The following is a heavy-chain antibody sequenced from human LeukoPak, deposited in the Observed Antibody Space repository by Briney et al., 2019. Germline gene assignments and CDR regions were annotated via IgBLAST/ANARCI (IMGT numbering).Heavy chain of an antibody. Sequence: GASVNVSCKASGGTLSSDAISWVRQAPGQGLEWMGGIIPIFGTANYAQNFQGRVTITADESTSTAYMELSSLRSEDTAVYYCARWAYYYESSGYKYYFDYWGQGTLVTVST. D-gene: IGHD3-22*01. V-gene: IGHV1-69*01. CDR2: IIPIFGTA. CDR1: GGTLSSDA. J-gene: IGHJ4*02. CDR3: ARWAYYYESSGYKYYFDY.